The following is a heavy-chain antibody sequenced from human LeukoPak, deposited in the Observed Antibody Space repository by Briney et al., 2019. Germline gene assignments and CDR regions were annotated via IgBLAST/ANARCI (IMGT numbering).Heavy chain of an antibody. J-gene: IGHJ4*02. CDR2: ISAYNGNT. V-gene: IGHV1-18*01. D-gene: IGHD3-22*01. CDR1: GYTFTSYG. Sequence: GASVTVSCKASGYTFTSYGISWVRQAPGQGLEWMGWISAYNGNTNYAQKLQGRVTMTTDTSTSTAYMELRSLRSDDTAVYYCARAAHDSSGYYQNYFDYWGQGTLVTVSS. CDR3: ARAAHDSSGYYQNYFDY.